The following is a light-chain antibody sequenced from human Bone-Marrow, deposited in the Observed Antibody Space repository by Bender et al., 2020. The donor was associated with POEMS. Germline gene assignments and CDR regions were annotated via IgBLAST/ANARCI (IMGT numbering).Light chain of an antibody. Sequence: QSALTQPRSVSGSPGQSVTISCTGSSSDVGGSKFVSWHQQHPWKAPKVILYEVTDRPSGVPDRFSGSKSGNTASLTISGLQAEDEADYYCASYTRSSTWVFGGGTTLTVL. J-gene: IGLJ3*02. V-gene: IGLV2-11*01. CDR2: EVT. CDR1: SSDVGGSKF. CDR3: ASYTRSSTWV.